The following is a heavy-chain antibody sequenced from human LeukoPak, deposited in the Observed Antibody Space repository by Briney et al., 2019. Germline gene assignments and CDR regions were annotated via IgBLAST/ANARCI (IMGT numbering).Heavy chain of an antibody. CDR2: INPNSGGT. D-gene: IGHD5-24*01. V-gene: IGHV1-2*02. Sequence: GASVKVSCKASGYTFTGYYMHWLRQAPGQGLEWMGWINPNSGGTNYAQKFQGRVTMTRDTSVSTAYMELSRLRSDDTAVYYCARGVDRDGYNSWFDPWGQGTLVTVSS. CDR3: ARGVDRDGYNSWFDP. J-gene: IGHJ5*02. CDR1: GYTFTGYY.